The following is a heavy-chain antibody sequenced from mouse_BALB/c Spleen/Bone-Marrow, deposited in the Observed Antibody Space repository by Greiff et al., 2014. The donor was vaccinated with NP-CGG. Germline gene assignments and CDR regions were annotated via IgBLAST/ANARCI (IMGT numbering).Heavy chain of an antibody. J-gene: IGHJ2*01. CDR3: ARYNNYFDY. Sequence: EVQLQQSGPELEKPGTSVKISCKASGYSFTGYNMNWVKQSNGKSLEWIGNIDHYYGVTNYNKKFKGKATLTVDKSSSTAYMQLKSLTSEDSAVYYCARYNNYFDYWGQGTTLTVSS. CDR2: IDHYYGVT. V-gene: IGHV1-39*01. D-gene: IGHD1-3*01. CDR1: GYSFTGYN.